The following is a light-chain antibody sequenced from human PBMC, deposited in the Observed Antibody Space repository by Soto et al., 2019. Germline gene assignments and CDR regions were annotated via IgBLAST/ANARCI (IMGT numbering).Light chain of an antibody. J-gene: IGKJ5*01. CDR2: AAS. Sequence: DIQMTQSPSSLSASVGDRVTITCRASQSISSYLNWYQQKPGKAPNLLIYAASSLQSEVQSRFSGSGSGTDFTLTISSLQPEDFATYYCQQSYSTPITFGQGTRLEIK. CDR1: QSISSY. V-gene: IGKV1-39*01. CDR3: QQSYSTPIT.